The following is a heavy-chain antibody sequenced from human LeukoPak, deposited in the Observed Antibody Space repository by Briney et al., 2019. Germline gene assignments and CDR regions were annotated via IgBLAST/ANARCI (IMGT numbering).Heavy chain of an antibody. Sequence: FVDSVKGRFTISRDNAKNSLYLQMNSLRAEDTAVYYCAKGLDGTTVVTPDAFDIWGQGTMVTVSS. CDR3: AKGLDGTTVVTPDAFDI. D-gene: IGHD4-23*01. J-gene: IGHJ3*02. V-gene: IGHV3-7*03.